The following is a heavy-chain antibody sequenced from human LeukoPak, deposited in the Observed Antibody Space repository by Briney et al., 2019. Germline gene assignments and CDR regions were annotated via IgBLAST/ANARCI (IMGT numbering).Heavy chain of an antibody. V-gene: IGHV1-69*05. CDR2: IIPIFGTA. J-gene: IGHJ4*02. CDR3: AIPFETARPGLFDY. CDR1: GVTFSSYA. Sequence: SVKVSCKASGVTFSSYAISWVRQAPGQGLEWMGGIIPIFGTANYAQKFQGRVTITTDESTSTAYMELSSLRSEDTAVYYCAIPFETARPGLFDYWGQGTLVTVSS. D-gene: IGHD6-6*01.